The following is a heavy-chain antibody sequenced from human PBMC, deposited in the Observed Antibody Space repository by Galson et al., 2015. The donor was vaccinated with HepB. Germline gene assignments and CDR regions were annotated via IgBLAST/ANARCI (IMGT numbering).Heavy chain of an antibody. J-gene: IGHJ4*02. CDR1: GPTFSSHG. Sequence: SLRLSCAASGPTFSSHGMHWVRQAPGKGLEWVALIWFDGSKSYYADSVKGRFTISRDNSKNTLYLQMNSLRAEDTAVYYCARYYGNYRAFDYWGQGTLVTVSS. CDR3: ARYYGNYRAFDY. V-gene: IGHV3-33*01. CDR2: IWFDGSKS. D-gene: IGHD4-11*01.